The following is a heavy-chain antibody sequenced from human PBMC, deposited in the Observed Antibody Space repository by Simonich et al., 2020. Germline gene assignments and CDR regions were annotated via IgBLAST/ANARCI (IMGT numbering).Heavy chain of an antibody. CDR2: IYYSGST. D-gene: IGHD5-12*01. Sequence: QVQLQESGPGLVKPSETLSLTCTVSGCSISSYYWSWIRQTPGKGQEWIGYIYYSGSTNHTPSLKSRVTISVDTSKNQFSLKLSSVTAADTAVYYCARHDRWLQFYFDYWGQNPGHRLL. CDR3: ARHDRWLQFYFDY. J-gene: IGHJ4*01. CDR1: GCSISSYY. V-gene: IGHV4-59*08.